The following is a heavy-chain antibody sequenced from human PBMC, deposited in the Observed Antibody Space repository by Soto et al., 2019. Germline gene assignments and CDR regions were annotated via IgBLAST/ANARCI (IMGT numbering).Heavy chain of an antibody. D-gene: IGHD3-10*01. V-gene: IGHV3-33*01. Sequence: QVQLVESGGGVVQPGRSLRLSCAASGFTFSSYGMHWVRQAPGKGLEWVAVIWYDGSNKYYAGSVKGRFTISRDNSKNTLYLQMNSLRAEDTAVYYCARDEEGRYYGSGSYYDYWGQGTLVTVSS. CDR3: ARDEEGRYYGSGSYYDY. CDR2: IWYDGSNK. CDR1: GFTFSSYG. J-gene: IGHJ4*02.